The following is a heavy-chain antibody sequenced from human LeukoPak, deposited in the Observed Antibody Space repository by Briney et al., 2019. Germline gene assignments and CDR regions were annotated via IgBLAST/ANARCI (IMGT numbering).Heavy chain of an antibody. CDR1: GFTFSSYA. CDR3: AKDDNYDYVWGSHPDDY. V-gene: IGHV3-23*01. J-gene: IGHJ4*02. Sequence: PGGSLRLSCAASGFTFSSYAMSWVRQAPGKGLEWVSTISSSGGYTYYADSVKGRFTISRDNSKNTLYLQMNSLRAEDTAVYYCAKDDNYDYVWGSHPDDYWGQGTLVTVSS. D-gene: IGHD3-16*02. CDR2: ISSSGGYT.